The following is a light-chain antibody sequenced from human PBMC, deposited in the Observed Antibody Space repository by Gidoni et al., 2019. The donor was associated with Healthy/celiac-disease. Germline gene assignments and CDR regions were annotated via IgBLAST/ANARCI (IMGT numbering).Light chain of an antibody. CDR1: QSVSSY. J-gene: IGKJ1*01. CDR3: QQRSNWRGWT. Sequence: DIVLTQSPATLSLSPGERAILSCRASQSVSSYLAWYQQKPGQAPRLLIYDASNRATGIPARFSGSGSGTDFTLTISSLEPEDFAVYYCQQRSNWRGWTFGQGTKVEIK. V-gene: IGKV3-11*01. CDR2: DAS.